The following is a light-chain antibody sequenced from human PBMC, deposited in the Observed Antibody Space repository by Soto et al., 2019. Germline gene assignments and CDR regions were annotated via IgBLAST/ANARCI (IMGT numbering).Light chain of an antibody. Sequence: EIVLAQSPGTRSLSPGERATLSWRASQTITTLAWYQRKPGQAPRLLIYRVSSRATGVPDRFSGSGSGTDYTLTISRLEPEDFAVYYCQQYDSSPRTFGQGTKVDIK. CDR2: RVS. CDR3: QQYDSSPRT. CDR1: QTITT. J-gene: IGKJ1*01. V-gene: IGKV3-20*01.